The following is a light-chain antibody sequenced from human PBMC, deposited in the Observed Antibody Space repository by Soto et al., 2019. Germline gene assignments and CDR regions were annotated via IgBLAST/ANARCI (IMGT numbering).Light chain of an antibody. J-gene: IGLJ1*01. CDR1: TSDIGTNA. CDR3: ATWHDSFYV. CDR2: TNN. Sequence: QSVLTQPPSASGSPGQRVIVSCSGSTSDIGTNAVNWFQHLPATAPKLLIYTNNQRPSGVPDRFSGSKSGTSASLAISGLQSEDEADYYCATWHDSFYVFGTGTKVTVL. V-gene: IGLV1-44*01.